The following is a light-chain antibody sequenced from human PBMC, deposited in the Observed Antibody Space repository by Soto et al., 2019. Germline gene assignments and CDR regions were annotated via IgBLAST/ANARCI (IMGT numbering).Light chain of an antibody. CDR1: SSDVGGYNY. CDR2: DVS. J-gene: IGLJ1*01. Sequence: QSALTQPASVPGSPGQSITISCTGTSSDVGGYNYVSWYQQHPGKAPKLMIYDVSNRPSGVSNRFSGSKSGNTASLTISGLQAEDEADYYCRSYTSSSTLGVFGTGTKVTVL. CDR3: RSYTSSSTLGV. V-gene: IGLV2-14*01.